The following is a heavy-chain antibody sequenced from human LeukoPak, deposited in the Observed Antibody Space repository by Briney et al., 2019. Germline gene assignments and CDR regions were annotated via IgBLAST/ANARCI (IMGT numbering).Heavy chain of an antibody. CDR2: ISRSSTYM. Sequence: PGGSPRLSCAASGFTFSSSSMIWVRQAPGKGLEWVSSISRSSTYMYYADSVKGRFTISRDNAKNSLYLQMNSLRAEDTAMYYCAREFRDIVVVPAARRPLDYWGQGTLVTVSS. J-gene: IGHJ4*02. V-gene: IGHV3-21*01. CDR3: AREFRDIVVVPAARRPLDY. D-gene: IGHD2-2*01. CDR1: GFTFSSSS.